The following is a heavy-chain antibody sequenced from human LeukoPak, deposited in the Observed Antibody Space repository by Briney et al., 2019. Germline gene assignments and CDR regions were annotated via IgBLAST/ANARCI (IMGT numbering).Heavy chain of an antibody. CDR1: GVPINSSSYY. V-gene: IGHV4-39*07. Sequence: SETLSLTCTVSGVPINSSSYYWGWIRQPPGKGLEWIGSIDYSGSTYYHPSLKSRFTISVATSKNQFSLKLSSVTAADTAVYYWARDRRSGYSGYDYYYYYYMDVWGKGTTVTVSS. J-gene: IGHJ6*03. CDR3: ARDRRSGYSGYDYYYYYYMDV. D-gene: IGHD5-12*01. CDR2: IDYSGST.